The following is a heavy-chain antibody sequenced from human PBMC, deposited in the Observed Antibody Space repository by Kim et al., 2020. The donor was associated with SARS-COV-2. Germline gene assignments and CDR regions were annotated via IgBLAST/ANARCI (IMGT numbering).Heavy chain of an antibody. CDR1: GGSISSSSYY. D-gene: IGHD2-21*02. CDR3: ASPVGDYNYYYGMDV. V-gene: IGHV4-39*01. Sequence: SETLSLTCTVSGGSISSSSYYWGWIRQPPGKGLEWIGSIYYSGSTYYNPSLKSRVTISVDTSKNQFSLKLSSVTAADTAVYYCASPVGDYNYYYGMDVWGQGTTVTVSS. CDR2: IYYSGST. J-gene: IGHJ6*02.